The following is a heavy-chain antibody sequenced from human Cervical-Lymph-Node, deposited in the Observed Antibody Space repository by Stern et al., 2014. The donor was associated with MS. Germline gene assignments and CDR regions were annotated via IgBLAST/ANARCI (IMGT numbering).Heavy chain of an antibody. CDR1: GFTFMTYG. V-gene: IGHV3-30*18. Sequence: VQLEESGGGVVQPGRSLRLSCAASGFTFMTYGMHWVRQAPGKGLEWVAVIPSDGNRIFYADSVKGRFTISRDNSKNTLYLQMNSLRAEDTAMYYCAKDYCGADCYVFDHWGQGTRVTVSS. CDR2: IPSDGNRI. D-gene: IGHD2-21*02. CDR3: AKDYCGADCYVFDH. J-gene: IGHJ4*02.